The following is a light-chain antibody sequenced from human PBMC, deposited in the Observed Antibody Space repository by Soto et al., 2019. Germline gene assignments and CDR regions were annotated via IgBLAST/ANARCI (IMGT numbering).Light chain of an antibody. CDR2: INTDGSH. Sequence: QPVLTQSPSASASLGASVKLTCTLSSGHSTYAIAWHQQQPEKGPRYLMKINTDGSHNKGDGIPDRFSGSSSGAERYLTISSLQSEDEADYYCQTWDTDIVIFGGGTKVTVL. V-gene: IGLV4-69*01. CDR1: SGHSTYA. CDR3: QTWDTDIVI. J-gene: IGLJ2*01.